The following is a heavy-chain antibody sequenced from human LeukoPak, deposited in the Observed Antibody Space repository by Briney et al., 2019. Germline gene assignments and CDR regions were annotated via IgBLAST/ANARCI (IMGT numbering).Heavy chain of an antibody. V-gene: IGHV3-74*01. CDR1: GFIFSSYW. D-gene: IGHD2-15*01. Sequence: GGSLRLSCAASGFIFSSYWMHWVRQAPGKGMVWVSRINSDGSSTSYADSVKGRFTISRDNAKNTLYLQMNSLRAEDTAVYYCARGKRVRYCSGGSCNWFDPWGQGTLVTVSS. CDR2: INSDGSST. J-gene: IGHJ5*02. CDR3: ARGKRVRYCSGGSCNWFDP.